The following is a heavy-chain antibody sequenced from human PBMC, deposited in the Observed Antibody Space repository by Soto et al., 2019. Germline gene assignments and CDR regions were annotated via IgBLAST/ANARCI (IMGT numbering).Heavy chain of an antibody. D-gene: IGHD2-8*01. CDR3: ARWGYCTNGVCYYGMDV. J-gene: IGHJ6*02. CDR1: GGSISSSNW. CDR2: IYHSGST. V-gene: IGHV4-4*02. Sequence: SETLSLTCAVSGGSISSSNWWSWVRQPPGKGLEWIGEIYHSGSTNYNPSLKSRVTISVDKSKNQFSLKLSSVTAADTAVYYCARWGYCTNGVCYYGMDVWGQGTTVTVSS.